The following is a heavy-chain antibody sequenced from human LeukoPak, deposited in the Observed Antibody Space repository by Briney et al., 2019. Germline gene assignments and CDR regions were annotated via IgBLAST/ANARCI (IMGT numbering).Heavy chain of an antibody. CDR3: ARKPLNTANADY. CDR1: GGTFSSYA. D-gene: IGHD4/OR15-4a*01. Sequence: GASVKVSCKASGGTFSSYAISWVRQAPGQGLEWMGRIIPIFGTANYAQKFQGRVTITADKSTSTAYMELSSLRSEDTAVYYCARKPLNTANADYWRQGTLVTVSS. J-gene: IGHJ4*02. CDR2: IIPIFGTA. V-gene: IGHV1-69*06.